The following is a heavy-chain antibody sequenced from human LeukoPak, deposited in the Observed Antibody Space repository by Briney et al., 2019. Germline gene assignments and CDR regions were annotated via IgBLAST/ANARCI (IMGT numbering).Heavy chain of an antibody. J-gene: IGHJ6*03. CDR1: GYTFTSYD. CDR3: AGGHGSGSYSESYYYYYMDV. D-gene: IGHD3-10*01. CDR2: MNPNSGNT. V-gene: IGHV1-8*03. Sequence: ASVKVSCKASGYTFTSYDINWVRQATGQGLEWMGWMNPNSGNTGYAQKFQGRVTITRNTSISTAYMELSSLRSEDTAVYYCAGGHGSGSYSESYYYYYMDVWGKGTTVTVSS.